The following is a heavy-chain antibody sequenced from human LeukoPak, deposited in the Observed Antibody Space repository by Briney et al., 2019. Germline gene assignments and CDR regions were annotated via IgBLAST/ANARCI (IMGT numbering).Heavy chain of an antibody. D-gene: IGHD1-1*01. J-gene: IGHJ4*02. CDR3: ASYASGYNWLKV. CDR1: GHTFTEYY. CDR2: IHPGTGNP. Sequence: ASVKVSCKSSGHTFTEYYVHWVRQAPGLGLEWLGWIHPGTGNPNYAQKFQGRVTIGRDTSINTAYMELIRLKSDDTAVYYCASYASGYNWLKVWGQGTLVTVSS. V-gene: IGHV1-2*02.